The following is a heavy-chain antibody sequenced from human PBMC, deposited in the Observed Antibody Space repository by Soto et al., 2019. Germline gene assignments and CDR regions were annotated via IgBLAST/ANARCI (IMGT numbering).Heavy chain of an antibody. CDR2: IIPIFGTA. Sequence: SLKVSCKASGGTFSSYAISWVRQAPGQGLEWMGGIIPIFGTANYAQKFQGRVTITADESTSTAYMELSSLRSEDTAVYYCARDSGPYYYDSSGYFGYWGQGXLVTVYS. D-gene: IGHD3-22*01. V-gene: IGHV1-69*13. CDR3: ARDSGPYYYDSSGYFGY. J-gene: IGHJ4*02. CDR1: GGTFSSYA.